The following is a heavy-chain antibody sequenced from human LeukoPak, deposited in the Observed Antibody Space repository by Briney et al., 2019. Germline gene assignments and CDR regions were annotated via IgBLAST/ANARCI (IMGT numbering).Heavy chain of an antibody. CDR1: GFTFNNSA. J-gene: IGHJ4*02. CDR3: AKKRSGYYSFDY. V-gene: IGHV3-23*01. CDR2: ISGSGGTT. D-gene: IGHD3-22*01. Sequence: GGSLRLSCAASGFTFNNSAMNWVRQAPGKGLEWVSVISGSGGTTYYADSVKGRFTISRDNSKNTLSLQMDSLRAEDTAVYYCAKKRSGYYSFDYWGQGTLVTVSS.